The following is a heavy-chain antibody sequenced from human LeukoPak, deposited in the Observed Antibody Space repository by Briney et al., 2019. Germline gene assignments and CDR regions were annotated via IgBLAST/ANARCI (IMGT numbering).Heavy chain of an antibody. CDR2: ISAYTGHT. D-gene: IGHD2-21*02. CDR3: ARGPASDYNWFDP. Sequence: ASVKVSCKASGYTFSTYSISWVRQAPGQGLGWMGWISAYTGHTNYAQNLQGRVTMTTDTSTNIAYMELRSLRSNDTAVYYCARGPASDYNWFDPWGQGTLVTVSS. CDR1: GYTFSTYS. J-gene: IGHJ5*02. V-gene: IGHV1-18*01.